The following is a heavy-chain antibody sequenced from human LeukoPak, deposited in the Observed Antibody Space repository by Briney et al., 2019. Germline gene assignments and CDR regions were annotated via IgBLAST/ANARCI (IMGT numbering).Heavy chain of an antibody. V-gene: IGHV3-30*04. CDR1: GFTFSSYA. CDR3: AKDRLGAILYFDY. Sequence: GGSLRLSCEASGFTFSSYAMHWVRQAPGKGLEWVAVISYDGSNKYYADSVKGRFTISRDNSKNTLYKQMNSLRAGDTAVYYCAKDRLGAILYFDYWGQGTLVTVSS. D-gene: IGHD1-26*01. J-gene: IGHJ4*02. CDR2: ISYDGSNK.